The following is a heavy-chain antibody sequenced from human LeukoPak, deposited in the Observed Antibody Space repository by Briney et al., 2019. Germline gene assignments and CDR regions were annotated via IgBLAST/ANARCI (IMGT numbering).Heavy chain of an antibody. CDR1: GGSMNNYY. Sequence: PSETLSLTCTVSGGSMNNYYWNWIRQPPGKGLEWIGYIYYLGNTDYNPSLRSRVTISLDTSKNQFSLKLTSVTAADTAVYYCAREVGSGGRYIDYWGQGTLVTVSS. J-gene: IGHJ4*02. V-gene: IGHV4-59*01. CDR2: IYYLGNT. D-gene: IGHD2-15*01. CDR3: AREVGSGGRYIDY.